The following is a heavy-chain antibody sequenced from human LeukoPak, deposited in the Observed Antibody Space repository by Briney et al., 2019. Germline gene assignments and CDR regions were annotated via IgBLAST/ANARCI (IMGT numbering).Heavy chain of an antibody. CDR2: IYYSGST. V-gene: IGHV4-39*01. CDR3: VRVTVVRGYYFDY. J-gene: IGHJ4*02. CDR1: GGSISSSSYY. Sequence: SETLSLTCTVSGGSISSSSYYWGWIRQPPGKGLEWIGSIYYSGSTYYNPSLKSRVTISVDTSKNQFSLKLSSVTAADTAVYYCVRVTVVRGYYFDYWGQGTLVTVSS. D-gene: IGHD4-23*01.